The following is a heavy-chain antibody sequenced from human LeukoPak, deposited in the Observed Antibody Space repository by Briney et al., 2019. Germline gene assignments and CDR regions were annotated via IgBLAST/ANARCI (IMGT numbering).Heavy chain of an antibody. CDR1: GGSISSSSYY. CDR2: IYYSGST. Sequence: SETLSLTCTVSGGSISSSSYYWGWLRQPPGKGLEWIGSIYYSGSTYYNPSLKSRVTISVDTSKNQFSLKLSSVTAADTAVYYCARREEVGATMYDYWGQGTLVTVSS. J-gene: IGHJ4*02. V-gene: IGHV4-39*01. D-gene: IGHD1-26*01. CDR3: ARREEVGATMYDY.